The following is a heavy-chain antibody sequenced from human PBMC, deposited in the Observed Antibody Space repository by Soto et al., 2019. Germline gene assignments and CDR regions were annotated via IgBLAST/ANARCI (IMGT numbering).Heavy chain of an antibody. J-gene: IGHJ5*02. Sequence: QVQLQQWGAGLLKPSETLSLTCAVYGGSFSGYYWNWIRQPPGKGLEWIGEVNDSGSTNYKPSLKCRVAISVDKSKNQFSLRLSPVTAADTAVYYCARGRKYQLVNTKFIWFDPWGQGTLVTVSS. V-gene: IGHV4-34*01. CDR1: GGSFSGYY. D-gene: IGHD2-2*01. CDR3: ARGRKYQLVNTKFIWFDP. CDR2: VNDSGST.